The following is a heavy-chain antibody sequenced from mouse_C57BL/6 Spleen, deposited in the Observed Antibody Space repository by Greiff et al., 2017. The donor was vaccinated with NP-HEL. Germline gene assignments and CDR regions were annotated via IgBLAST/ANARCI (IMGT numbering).Heavy chain of an antibody. V-gene: IGHV1-69*01. Sequence: QVHVKQPGAELVMPGASVKLSCKASGYTFTSYWMHWVKQRPGQGLEWIGEIDPSDSYTNYNQKFKGKSTLTVDKSSSTAYMQLSSLTSEDSAVYYCARSTTVVAHFDYWGQGTTLTVSS. CDR3: ARSTTVVAHFDY. D-gene: IGHD1-1*01. CDR2: IDPSDSYT. CDR1: GYTFTSYW. J-gene: IGHJ2*01.